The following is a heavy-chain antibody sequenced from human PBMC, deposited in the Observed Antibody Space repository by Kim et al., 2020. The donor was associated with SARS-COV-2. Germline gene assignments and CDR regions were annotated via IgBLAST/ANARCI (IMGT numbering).Heavy chain of an antibody. V-gene: IGHV1-2*02. CDR3: ARLWGSSEGDY. Sequence: ASVKVSCKTSGYTFSGYYMHWVRQAPGQGLEWMGWMKANNGDTKYAPQFRGRVTMTRDTSISTAYMELSSLTSDDTAIYYCARLWGSSEGDYWGQGTLVVVSS. CDR2: MKANNGDT. CDR1: GYTFSGYY. D-gene: IGHD3-16*01. J-gene: IGHJ4*02.